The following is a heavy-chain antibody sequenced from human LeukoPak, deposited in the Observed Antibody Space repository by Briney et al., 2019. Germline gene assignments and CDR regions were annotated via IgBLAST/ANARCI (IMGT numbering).Heavy chain of an antibody. J-gene: IGHJ3*02. D-gene: IGHD6-19*01. V-gene: IGHV4-61*08. CDR2: IYYSGST. CDR1: GGSISSGGYY. CDR3: ASSPRSSGWESGAFDI. Sequence: SETLSLTCTVSGGSISSGGYYWSWIRQPPGKGLEWIGYIYYSGSTNYNPSLKSRVTISVDTSKNQFSLKLSSVTAADTAVYYCASSPRSSGWESGAFDIWGQGTMVTVSS.